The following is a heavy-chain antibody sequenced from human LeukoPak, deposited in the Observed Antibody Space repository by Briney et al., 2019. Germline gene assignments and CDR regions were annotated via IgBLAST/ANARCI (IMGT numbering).Heavy chain of an antibody. V-gene: IGHV4-59*12. Sequence: SETLSLTCTVSGGSISSYYWSWIRQPPGKGLEWIGYIYYSGSTNYNPSLKSRVTISVDTSKKQFSLKLSSVTAADTAVYYCARRLRRFNYYGSGSVDYWGQGTLVTVSS. CDR3: ARRLRRFNYYGSGSVDY. CDR1: GGSISSYY. D-gene: IGHD3-10*01. J-gene: IGHJ4*02. CDR2: IYYSGST.